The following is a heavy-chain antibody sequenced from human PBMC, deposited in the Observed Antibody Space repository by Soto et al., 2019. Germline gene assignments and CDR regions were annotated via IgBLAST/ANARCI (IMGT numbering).Heavy chain of an antibody. Sequence: GSLRLSCAASGFTFSSYAMSWVRQAPGKGLEWVSSISSSSSNIYYADSVKGRFTISRDNAKNSLYLQMNSLRAEDTAVYYCARSSRSSGFDYWGQGTLVTVSS. D-gene: IGHD6-6*01. J-gene: IGHJ4*02. V-gene: IGHV3-21*01. CDR1: GFTFSSYA. CDR2: ISSSSSNI. CDR3: ARSSRSSGFDY.